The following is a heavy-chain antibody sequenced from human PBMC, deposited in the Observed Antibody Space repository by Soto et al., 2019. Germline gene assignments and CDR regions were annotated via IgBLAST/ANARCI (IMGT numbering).Heavy chain of an antibody. Sequence: QVQLQESGPGLVKPSQTLSLTCTVSAGSISSGDYYWSWIRKPPGKGLEWIGYIFYSGSTYYNPSLKSRVTISLDTSKNQFSLKLSSVTAADTAVYYCASTNFMTTVGGADYWGQGTLATVSS. CDR3: ASTNFMTTVGGADY. V-gene: IGHV4-30-4*01. CDR2: IFYSGST. D-gene: IGHD4-17*01. J-gene: IGHJ4*02. CDR1: AGSISSGDYY.